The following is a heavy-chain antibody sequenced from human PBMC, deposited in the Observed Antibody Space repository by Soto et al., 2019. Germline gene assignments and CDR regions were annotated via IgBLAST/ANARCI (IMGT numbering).Heavy chain of an antibody. V-gene: IGHV4-31*03. J-gene: IGHJ4*02. CDR3: ERASDAYSVDF. Sequence: SETLSLTCSVSGGSISRGGYYWTWIRQHPVKGLEWIGHIYYSGSTFYNPSLKSRVTVSVDTSKNQFSLRLASVTAADTAVYYCERASDAYSVDFWGQGTLVTVSS. D-gene: IGHD4-4*01. CDR2: IYYSGST. CDR1: GGSISRGGYY.